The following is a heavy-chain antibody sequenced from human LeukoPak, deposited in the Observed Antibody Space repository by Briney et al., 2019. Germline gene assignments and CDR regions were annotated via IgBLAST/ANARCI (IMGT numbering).Heavy chain of an antibody. D-gene: IGHD3-22*01. CDR1: GFTFSSYS. Sequence: SGGSLRLSCAASGFTFSSYSMNWVRQAPGKGLEWVSSISSSSSYIYYADSVKGRFTISRDNAKNSLYLQMNSLRAEDTALYYCARVIVDYRRHDAFDIWGQGTMVTVSS. V-gene: IGHV3-21*04. J-gene: IGHJ3*02. CDR3: ARVIVDYRRHDAFDI. CDR2: ISSSSSYI.